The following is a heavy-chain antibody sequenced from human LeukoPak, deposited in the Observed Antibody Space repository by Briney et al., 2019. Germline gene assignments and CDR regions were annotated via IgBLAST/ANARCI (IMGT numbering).Heavy chain of an antibody. J-gene: IGHJ4*02. CDR2: ISSSSSYI. Sequence: PGGSLRLSSAASGFTFSSYSMNWVRQAPGKGLEWVSSISSSSSYIYYADSVKGRFTISRDNAKNSLYLQMNSLRAEDTAVYYCARGQELLGFVYWGQGTLVTVSS. CDR1: GFTFSSYS. V-gene: IGHV3-21*01. CDR3: ARGQELLGFVY. D-gene: IGHD1-26*01.